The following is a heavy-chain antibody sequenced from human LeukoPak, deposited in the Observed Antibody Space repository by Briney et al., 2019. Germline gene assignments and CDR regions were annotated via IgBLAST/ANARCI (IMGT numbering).Heavy chain of an antibody. V-gene: IGHV3-20*04. CDR2: INWNGGIT. CDR1: GFTFDGYA. CDR3: ASSYCSSTSCYAGDYYYGMDV. Sequence: PGGSLRLSCSASGFTFDGYAMSWVRQAPGKGLEWVSGINWNGGITSYADSVKGRFTISRDNAKNSLYLQMNSLRAEDTAVYYCASSYCSSTSCYAGDYYYGMDVWGQGTTVTVSS. J-gene: IGHJ6*02. D-gene: IGHD2-2*01.